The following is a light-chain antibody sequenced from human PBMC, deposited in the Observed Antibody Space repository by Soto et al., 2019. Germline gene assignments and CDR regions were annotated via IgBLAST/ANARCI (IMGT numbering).Light chain of an antibody. J-gene: IGLJ2*01. CDR1: SSDVGGYNY. V-gene: IGLV2-14*01. CDR2: EVN. Sequence: QSALTQPASVSGSPGQSITISCTGTSSDVGGYNYVSWYQQHPGKAPKLIIYEVNNRPSGVSNRFSGSKSGNTASLTLSGLQAEDEADYYCISYRSGDHVIFGGGTKVTVL. CDR3: ISYRSGDHVI.